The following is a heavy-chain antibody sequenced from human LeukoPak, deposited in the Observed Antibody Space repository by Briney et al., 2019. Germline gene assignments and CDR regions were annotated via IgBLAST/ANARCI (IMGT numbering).Heavy chain of an antibody. CDR3: ARDSSSSLGSYGY. CDR2: IKQDGSEK. D-gene: IGHD6-6*01. CDR1: GFTFSSYW. V-gene: IGHV3-7*01. J-gene: IGHJ4*02. Sequence: GGSLRLSCAASGFTFSSYWMSWVRQAPGKGLGWVANIKQDGSEKYYVDSVKGRFTISRDNAKNSLYLQMNSLRAEDTAVYYCARDSSSSLGSYGYWGQGTLVTVSS.